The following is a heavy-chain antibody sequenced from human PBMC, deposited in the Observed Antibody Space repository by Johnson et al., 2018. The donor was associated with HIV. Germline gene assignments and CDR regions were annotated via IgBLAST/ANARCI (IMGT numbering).Heavy chain of an antibody. V-gene: IGHV3-30-3*01. Sequence: QVQLVESGGGVVQPGRSLRLSCAASGFTFSSYAMHWVRQAPGKGLEWVAVISYDGSNKYYADSVKGRFTISRDNSKNTLYLQMNSLRAEDTAVYYCAREPSSSWYRGAFDIGGQGTLVTVSS. J-gene: IGHJ3*02. CDR3: AREPSSSWYRGAFDI. D-gene: IGHD6-13*01. CDR2: ISYDGSNK. CDR1: GFTFSSYA.